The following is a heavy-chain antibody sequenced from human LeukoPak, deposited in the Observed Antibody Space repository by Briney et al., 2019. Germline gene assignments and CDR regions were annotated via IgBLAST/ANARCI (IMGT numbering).Heavy chain of an antibody. CDR1: GGSISSYY. V-gene: IGHV4-59*01. CDR2: IYYSGST. J-gene: IGHJ6*02. D-gene: IGHD2-2*01. Sequence: SETLSLTCTVSGGSISSYYWSWIRQPPGKGLEWIGYIYYSGSTNYNPSLKSRVTISVDTSKNQFSLKLSSVTAADTAVYYCARDPAYYYGMDVWGQGTTVTVSS. CDR3: ARDPAYYYGMDV.